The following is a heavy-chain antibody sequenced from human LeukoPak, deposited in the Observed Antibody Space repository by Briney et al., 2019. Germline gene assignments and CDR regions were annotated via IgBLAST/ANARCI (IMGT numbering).Heavy chain of an antibody. CDR2: INTDTGNP. CDR1: GYTFTSYG. CDR3: ARQDDILTGPIDY. V-gene: IGHV7-4-1*02. D-gene: IGHD3-9*01. J-gene: IGHJ4*02. Sequence: ASVKVSCKASGYTFTSYGISWVRQAPGQGLEWMGWINTDTGNPTYGQGFTGRFVFSLDTSVSTAYLQINSLKAEDTAVYYCARQDDILTGPIDYWGQGTLVTVSS.